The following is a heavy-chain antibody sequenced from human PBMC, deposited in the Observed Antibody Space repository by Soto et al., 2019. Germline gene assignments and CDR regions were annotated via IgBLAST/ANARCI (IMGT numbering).Heavy chain of an antibody. CDR3: TTDLHDFWSGSPSPKTESYYYYYMDV. J-gene: IGHJ6*03. CDR2: IKSKTDGGTT. Sequence: EVQLVESGGGLVKPGGSLRLSCAASGFTFSNAWMSWVRQAPGKGLEWVGRIKSKTDGGTTDYAAPVKGRFTISRDDSKNTLYLQMNSLKTEDTAVYYCTTDLHDFWSGSPSPKTESYYYYYMDVWGKGTTVTVSS. CDR1: GFTFSNAW. D-gene: IGHD3-3*01. V-gene: IGHV3-15*01.